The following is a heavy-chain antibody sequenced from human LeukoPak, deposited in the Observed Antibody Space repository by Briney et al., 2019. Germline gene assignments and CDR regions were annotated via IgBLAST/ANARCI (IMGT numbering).Heavy chain of an antibody. CDR3: ARVVGQGTAMPSRDYFDY. CDR2: INPNNGDT. J-gene: IGHJ4*02. CDR1: GYTFTGYC. D-gene: IGHD5-18*01. V-gene: IGHV1-2*02. Sequence: GASVKVSCRASGYTFTGYCMHWVRQAPGQGLEWMGWINPNNGDTNSAQKFQGRVTMTRDTSITTAYMEMSRLTSDDTAVYYCARVVGQGTAMPSRDYFDYWGQGTLVIVSS.